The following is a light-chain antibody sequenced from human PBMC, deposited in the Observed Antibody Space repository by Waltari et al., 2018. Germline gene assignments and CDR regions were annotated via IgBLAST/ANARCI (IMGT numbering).Light chain of an antibody. CDR1: ILRTYY. CDR3: GSRDSDGDVI. Sequence: SSELTQDPAVSVALGQTVKVSCHGAILRTYYPNWCQQKPGQAPLLIIYGKNNRPSGMPDRFSASSSGDTASLVITGAQAEDEAVYYCGSRDSDGDVIFGGGTKLTVL. V-gene: IGLV3-19*01. J-gene: IGLJ2*01. CDR2: GKN.